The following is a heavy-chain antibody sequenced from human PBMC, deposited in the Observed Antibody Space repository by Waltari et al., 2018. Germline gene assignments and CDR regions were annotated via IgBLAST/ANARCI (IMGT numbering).Heavy chain of an antibody. V-gene: IGHV1-2*02. CDR1: GFTFNAYH. Sequence: QVQLVQSGAEVKKPGASVKVSCKGSGFTFNAYHIQWVRQAPGQGLEWMGWSNPNSMGANFAQKFQGRVTVTRDTSVSTVYMELSRLKSDDTAVYYCARGDTWYIDSWGQGTLVTVST. CDR3: ARGDTWYIDS. CDR2: SNPNSMGA. J-gene: IGHJ4*02. D-gene: IGHD5-18*01.